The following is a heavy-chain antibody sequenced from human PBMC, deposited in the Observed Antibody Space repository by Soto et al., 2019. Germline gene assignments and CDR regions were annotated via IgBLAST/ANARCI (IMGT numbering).Heavy chain of an antibody. CDR1: GFTFSNYA. CDR2: ISGGGGST. J-gene: IGHJ5*02. Sequence: GGSLRLSCAVSGFTFSNYAMTWVRQAPGKGLEWVSAISGGGGSTYYADSVKGRFTISRDNSKNTLYLQMNSLRAEDTAIYYCAKGDYGDYGWFDPWGQGTLVTVSS. D-gene: IGHD4-17*01. V-gene: IGHV3-23*01. CDR3: AKGDYGDYGWFDP.